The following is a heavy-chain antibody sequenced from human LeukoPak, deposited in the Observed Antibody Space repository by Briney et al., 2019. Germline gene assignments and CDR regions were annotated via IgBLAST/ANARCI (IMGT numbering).Heavy chain of an antibody. V-gene: IGHV1-18*01. D-gene: IGHD2-2*02. CDR2: ISAYNGNT. Sequence: GASVKVSCKASGYTFTSYGISWVRQALGQGLEWMGWISAYNGNTNYAQKLQGRVTMTTDTSTSTAYTELRSLRSDDTAVYYCAGEGYCSSTSCYRIEYFQHWGQGTLVTVSS. CDR3: AGEGYCSSTSCYRIEYFQH. CDR1: GYTFTSYG. J-gene: IGHJ1*01.